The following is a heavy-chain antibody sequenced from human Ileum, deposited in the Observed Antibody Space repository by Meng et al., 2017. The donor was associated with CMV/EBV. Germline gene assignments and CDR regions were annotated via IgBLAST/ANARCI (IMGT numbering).Heavy chain of an antibody. Sequence: SATGLVQASETPSLIVTASVGSIGRFYLNWIRQPDGNGLEWIGRIHTTDSTNYNPSFKSRVTISVDTSKTQFSLKLTSMTAADTAVYYCARDTGTTGTGSLFDYWGQGILVTVSS. CDR2: IHTTDST. CDR3: ARDTGTTGTGSLFDY. V-gene: IGHV4-4*07. J-gene: IGHJ4*02. CDR1: VGSIGRFY. D-gene: IGHD1-1*01.